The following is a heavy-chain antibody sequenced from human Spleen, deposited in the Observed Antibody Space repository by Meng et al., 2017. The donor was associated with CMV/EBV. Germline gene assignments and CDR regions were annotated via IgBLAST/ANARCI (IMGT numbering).Heavy chain of an antibody. CDR1: GYTFTSYA. V-gene: IGHV1-3*01. CDR2: INAGNGNT. J-gene: IGHJ4*02. Sequence: QVQLVQSGSELKKSGASVKVSCKASGYTFTSYAMHWVRQAPGQRLEWMGWINAGNGNTKYSQKFQGRVTITRDTSASTAYMELSSLRSEDTAVYYCARAGAAVTTNFDFWGQGTLVTVSS. D-gene: IGHD1-1*01. CDR3: ARAGAAVTTNFDF.